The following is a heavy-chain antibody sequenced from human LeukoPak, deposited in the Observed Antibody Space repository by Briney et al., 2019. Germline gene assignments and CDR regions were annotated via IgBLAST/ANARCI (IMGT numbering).Heavy chain of an antibody. CDR2: ISAYNGNT. J-gene: IGHJ4*02. CDR3: ARDRVTIFGVVTILFDY. V-gene: IGHV1-18*01. D-gene: IGHD3-3*01. CDR1: GYTFTSYG. Sequence: ASVKVSCKASGYTFTSYGISWVRQAPGQGLEWMGWISAYNGNTNYAQKLQGRVTMTTDTSTSTAYMELRSLRSDDTAVYCCARDRVTIFGVVTILFDYWGQGTLVTVSS.